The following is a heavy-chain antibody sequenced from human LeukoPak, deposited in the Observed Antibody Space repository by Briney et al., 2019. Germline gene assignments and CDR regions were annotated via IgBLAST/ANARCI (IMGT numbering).Heavy chain of an antibody. Sequence: PGRSLRLSCAATGFEFDDYAMHWFRHAPGKGLEWVSGISWNGDRIGYADPVRGRFTISRDDAKNSLHLRMNNLRDEDTALYYCAKAHQFLVNLFDYWGPGTVVTVSS. D-gene: IGHD4-23*01. CDR2: ISWNGDRI. V-gene: IGHV3-9*01. CDR1: GFEFDDYA. J-gene: IGHJ4*02. CDR3: AKAHQFLVNLFDY.